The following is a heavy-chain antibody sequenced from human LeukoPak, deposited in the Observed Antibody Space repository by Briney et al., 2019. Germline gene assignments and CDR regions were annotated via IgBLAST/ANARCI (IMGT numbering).Heavy chain of an antibody. CDR2: LFYSGNA. J-gene: IGHJ4*02. D-gene: IGHD5-12*01. Sequence: SETLSLTCTVSGGSYSSSGYYWGCFRQPPGKGLEWIGSLFYSGNAYYNPSLKSRVTISVDTSKNQFSLKLNSVTAADTAVYYCARQSQYSGYQAPDYWGQGTLVTVSS. CDR1: GGSYSSSGYY. CDR3: ARQSQYSGYQAPDY. V-gene: IGHV4-39*01.